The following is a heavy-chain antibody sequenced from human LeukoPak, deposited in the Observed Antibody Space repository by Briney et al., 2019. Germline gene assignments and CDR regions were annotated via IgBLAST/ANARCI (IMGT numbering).Heavy chain of an antibody. D-gene: IGHD6-13*01. CDR2: ISGSGGST. Sequence: GSLRLSCAASGFTVSSNYMSWVRQAPGKGLEWVSGISGSGGSTYYADSVKGRFTISRDNSKNTLYLQMNSLRAEDTAVYYCAKDDKYSSRIYYFDYWGQGTLVTVSS. CDR3: AKDDKYSSRIYYFDY. V-gene: IGHV3-23*01. CDR1: GFTVSSNY. J-gene: IGHJ4*02.